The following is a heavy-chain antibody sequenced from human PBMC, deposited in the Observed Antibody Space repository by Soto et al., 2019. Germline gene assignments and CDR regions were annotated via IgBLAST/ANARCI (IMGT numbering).Heavy chain of an antibody. V-gene: IGHV5-51*01. CDR2: IYPGDSDT. CDR3: ARQIRYCSSTSCYTGAFDI. CDR1: VYSFTSYW. J-gene: IGHJ3*02. Sequence: ESLKISCRGSVYSFTSYWIGWVGQMPGKGLEWMGIIYPGDSDTRYSPSFQGQVTISADKSISTAYLQWSSLKASDTAMYYCARQIRYCSSTSCYTGAFDIWGQGIMVTVSS. D-gene: IGHD2-2*02.